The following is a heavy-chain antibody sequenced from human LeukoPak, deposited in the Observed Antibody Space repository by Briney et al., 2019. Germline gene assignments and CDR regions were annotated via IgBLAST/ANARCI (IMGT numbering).Heavy chain of an antibody. CDR3: AREEPTGGG. CDR2: INHSGNT. CDR1: GGSFSGYY. V-gene: IGHV4-34*01. J-gene: IGHJ4*02. Sequence: SETLSLTCAVYGGSFSGYYWSWIRQPPGKGLGWVGEINHSGNTNYNPSLKSRVTMSVDTSRNQLSLKLTSVTAADTAVYYCAREEPTGGGGGQGTLVTVSS. D-gene: IGHD1-26*01.